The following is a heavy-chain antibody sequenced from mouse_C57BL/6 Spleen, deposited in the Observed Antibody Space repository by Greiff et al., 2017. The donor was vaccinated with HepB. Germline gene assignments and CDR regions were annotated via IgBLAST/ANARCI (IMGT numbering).Heavy chain of an antibody. CDR1: GYTFTSYW. Sequence: QVQLQQPGAELVKPGASVKLSCKASGYTFTSYWMHWVKQRPGQGLEWIGMIHPNSGSTNYNEKFKSKATLTVNKSSSTAYMQLSSLTSEDSAVYDCARGGYGGGWYFDVWGTGTTVTVSS. CDR3: ARGGYGGGWYFDV. J-gene: IGHJ1*03. V-gene: IGHV1-64*01. D-gene: IGHD1-1*01. CDR2: IHPNSGST.